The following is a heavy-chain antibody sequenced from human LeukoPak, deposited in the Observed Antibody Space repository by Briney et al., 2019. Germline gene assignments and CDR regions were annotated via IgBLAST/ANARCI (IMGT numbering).Heavy chain of an antibody. J-gene: IGHJ4*02. D-gene: IGHD2-21*02. CDR3: ARDSAVVTDALFDY. V-gene: IGHV4-34*01. CDR2: INHSGST. CDR1: GGSFSGYY. Sequence: SETLSLTCAVYGGSFSGYYWSWIRQPPGKGLEWIGEINHSGSTNYNPSLKSRVTMSVDTSKNQFSLKLSSVTAADTAVYYCARDSAVVTDALFDYWGQGTLVTVAS.